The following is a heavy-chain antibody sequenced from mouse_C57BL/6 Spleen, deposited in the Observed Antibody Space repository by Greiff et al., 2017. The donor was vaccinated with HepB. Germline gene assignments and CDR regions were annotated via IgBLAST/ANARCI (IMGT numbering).Heavy chain of an antibody. CDR2: IHPNSGST. CDR3: AREGDSSGYSFAY. D-gene: IGHD3-2*02. J-gene: IGHJ3*01. V-gene: IGHV1-64*01. CDR1: GYTFTSYW. Sequence: QVQLQQPGAELVKPGASVKLSCKASGYTFTSYWMHWVKQRPGQGLEWIGMIHPNSGSTNYNEKFKSKATLTVDKSSSTAYMQLSSLTSEDSAVYYCAREGDSSGYSFAYWGQGTLVTVSA.